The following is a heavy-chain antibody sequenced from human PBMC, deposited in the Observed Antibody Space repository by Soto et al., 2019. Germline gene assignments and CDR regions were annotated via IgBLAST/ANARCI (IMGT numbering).Heavy chain of an antibody. Sequence: TYAVSGGSISRSYWWGWRRQPPGKGLEWIGEIYHSGSTNYNPSLKSRVTISVDKSKNQFSLKLSSVTAADTAVYYCARLGYCSGFCCYGDHHDVFSFRAQRTMVTGSS. CDR3: ARLGYCSGFCCYGDHHDVFSF. J-gene: IGHJ3*01. CDR2: IYHSGST. V-gene: IGHV4-4*02. D-gene: IGHD2-15*01. CDR1: GGSISRSYW.